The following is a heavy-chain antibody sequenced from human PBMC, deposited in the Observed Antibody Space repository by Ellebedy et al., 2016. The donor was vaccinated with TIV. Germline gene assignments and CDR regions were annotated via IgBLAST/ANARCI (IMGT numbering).Heavy chain of an antibody. D-gene: IGHD1-26*01. Sequence: GESLKISXAASGFTFSSYWMHWVRQAPGKGLVWVSFIDTGGNFIRYADSVKGRFTISRDNAKDSLSLQMNSLRVEDSAVYYCTRDLSTTLRAYDSWGQGTLVTVSS. CDR3: TRDLSTTLRAYDS. CDR2: IDTGGNFI. CDR1: GFTFSSYW. J-gene: IGHJ4*02. V-gene: IGHV3-21*01.